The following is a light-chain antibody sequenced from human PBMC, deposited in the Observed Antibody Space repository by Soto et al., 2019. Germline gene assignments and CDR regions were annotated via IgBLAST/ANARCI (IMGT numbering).Light chain of an antibody. CDR2: EVI. CDR1: SSDVGGYYY. CDR3: TSYAGSNNVV. Sequence: QSAQTQPPSASGSPGQSVTISCTGTSSDVGGYYYVSWYQHHPGKAPKLIIYEVIKRPSGVPDRFSGSKSDNTASLTVSGLRAEDEADYYCTSYAGSNNVVFGGGTKLTVL. J-gene: IGLJ2*01. V-gene: IGLV2-8*01.